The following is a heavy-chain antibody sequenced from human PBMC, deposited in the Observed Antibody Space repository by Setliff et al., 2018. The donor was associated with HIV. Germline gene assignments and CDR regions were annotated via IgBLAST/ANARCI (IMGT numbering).Heavy chain of an antibody. CDR3: ARASGCIDGVCYAYSYYALDV. CDR1: GYSFSSYE. Sequence: GSLRLSCAGSGYSFSSYEMNWVRQGPGKGLEWVSYISSSGSSIYYADSVKGRFTISRDNAKNSLYLQMNSLRAEDTAVYYCARASGCIDGVCYAYSYYALDVWGQGTTVTVSS. J-gene: IGHJ6*02. CDR2: ISSSGSSI. D-gene: IGHD2-8*01. V-gene: IGHV3-48*03.